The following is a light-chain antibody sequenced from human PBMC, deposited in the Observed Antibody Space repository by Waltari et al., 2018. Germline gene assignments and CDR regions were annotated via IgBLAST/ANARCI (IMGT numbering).Light chain of an antibody. J-gene: IGKJ1*01. Sequence: EIVLTQSLGTLSLSPGERATLSCRASQSVGRTLAWYKQKPGPAPRLLMYGASSRATGTPDKFSDSESGTDVSLTISRLEPEVFAVYYCQHYVRLPATFGQGTKVEIK. CDR3: QHYVRLPAT. V-gene: IGKV3-20*01. CDR2: GAS. CDR1: QSVGRT.